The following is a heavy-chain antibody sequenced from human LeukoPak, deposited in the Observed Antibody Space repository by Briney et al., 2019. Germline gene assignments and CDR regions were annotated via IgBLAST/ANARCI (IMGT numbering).Heavy chain of an antibody. CDR1: GYTFTSYD. J-gene: IGHJ4*02. Sequence: ASVKVSCKASGYTFTSYDIYWVRLATGQGLEWMGWMNPNSGNTAYAQKFQGRVTLTRNTSMSTAYMELSSLRSEDTAVYYCARGLRRGTVDYWGQGTLVTVSS. CDR2: MNPNSGNT. V-gene: IGHV1-8*01. CDR3: ARGLRRGTVDY. D-gene: IGHD1-1*01.